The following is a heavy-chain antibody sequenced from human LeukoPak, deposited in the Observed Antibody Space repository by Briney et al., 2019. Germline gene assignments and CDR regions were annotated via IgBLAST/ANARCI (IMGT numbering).Heavy chain of an antibody. V-gene: IGHV1-18*01. CDR3: ARRIVGGHLGDY. CDR1: GYTFTHYG. CDR2: ISAKNGNI. J-gene: IGHJ4*02. Sequence: ASVKVSCKASGYTFTHYGMRWVRQAPGPGLKWMGWISAKNGNIDYAQKLQGRVTMTVDTSTSTAYMELRSLRSDDTAVYYCARRIVGGHLGDYWSQGTLVTVSS. D-gene: IGHD1-26*01.